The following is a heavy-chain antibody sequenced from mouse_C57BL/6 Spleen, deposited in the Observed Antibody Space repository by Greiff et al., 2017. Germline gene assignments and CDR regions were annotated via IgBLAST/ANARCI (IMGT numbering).Heavy chain of an antibody. J-gene: IGHJ2*01. V-gene: IGHV1-50*01. CDR2: IDPSDSNT. CDR3: AIWVYSDYVEYYFDY. D-gene: IGHD2-13*01. Sequence: QVQLQQSGAELVKPGASVKLSCKASGYTFTSYWMQWVKQRPGQGLEWIGEIDPSDSNTNYNQKFKGKATLTVDTSSSTAYMQLSSLTSEDSAVYYGAIWVYSDYVEYYFDYWGQGTTLTVSS. CDR1: GYTFTSYW.